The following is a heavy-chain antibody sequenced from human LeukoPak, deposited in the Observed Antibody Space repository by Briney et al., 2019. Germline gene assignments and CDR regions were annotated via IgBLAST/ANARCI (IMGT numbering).Heavy chain of an antibody. CDR2: ISGSGGST. Sequence: QPGGTLRLSCAASGFTFSSYAMSWVRQAPGKGLEWVSAISGSGGSTYYADSVKGRFTISRDNSKNTLYLQMNSLRAEDTAVYYCAKLRHIVVVTAILNYWGQGTLVTVSS. D-gene: IGHD2-21*02. CDR3: AKLRHIVVVTAILNY. J-gene: IGHJ4*02. CDR1: GFTFSSYA. V-gene: IGHV3-23*01.